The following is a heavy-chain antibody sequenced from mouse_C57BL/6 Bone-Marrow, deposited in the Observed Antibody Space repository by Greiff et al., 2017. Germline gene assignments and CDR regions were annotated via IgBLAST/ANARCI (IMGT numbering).Heavy chain of an antibody. CDR2: ISSGGSYT. V-gene: IGHV5-6*02. Sequence: VTLKESGGDLVKPGGSLKLSCAASGFTFSSYGMSWVRQTPDKRLEWVATISSGGSYTYYPDSVKGRFTISRDNAKNTLYLQMSNLESEDPAMYYWARQRFTTVGADCMDYWGQGTSGNGSS. J-gene: IGHJ4*01. D-gene: IGHD1-1*01. CDR1: GFTFSSYG. CDR3: ARQRFTTVGADCMDY.